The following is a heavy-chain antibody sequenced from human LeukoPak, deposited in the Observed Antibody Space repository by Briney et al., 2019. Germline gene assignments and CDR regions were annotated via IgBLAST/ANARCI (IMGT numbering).Heavy chain of an antibody. CDR3: AELGITVIGGV. V-gene: IGHV3-23*01. D-gene: IGHD3-10*02. CDR2: IRADAVTT. CDR1: GFIFSHHG. J-gene: IGHJ6*04. Sequence: GGSLRLSCATAGFIFSHHGMNWVRQAPGKGLEWVSGIRADAVTTYYADSVKGRFIISRDNSKNTLYLQMNSLRAEDTAVYYCAELGITVIGGVWGKGTTVTISS.